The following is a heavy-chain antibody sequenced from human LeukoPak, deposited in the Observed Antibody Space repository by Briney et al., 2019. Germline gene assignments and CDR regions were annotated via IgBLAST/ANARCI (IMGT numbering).Heavy chain of an antibody. CDR3: AKRGVVIRVILVGFHKEAYYFDS. CDR1: GITLSNYG. CDR2: ISDRGSRT. D-gene: IGHD3-22*01. V-gene: IGHV3-23*01. Sequence: PGGSLRLSCAVSGITLSNYGMSWVRQAPGKGLEWVAGISDRGSRTNYADSVKGRFTISTDHPKNTLYLQMNSLRAEDTAVYFCAKRGVVIRVILVGFHKEAYYFDSWGQGALVTVPS. J-gene: IGHJ4*02.